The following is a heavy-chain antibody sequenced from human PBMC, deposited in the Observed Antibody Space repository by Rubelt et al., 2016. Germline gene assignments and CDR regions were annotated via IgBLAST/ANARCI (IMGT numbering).Heavy chain of an antibody. CDR3: ARGRAVEMATIGNDAFDI. CDR2: IYYSGSP. V-gene: IGHV4-61*05. J-gene: IGHJ3*02. D-gene: IGHD5-24*01. Sequence: QLQLQESGPGLVKPSETLSLTCTVSGGSISSSSYYWGWIRQPPGKGLEWIGYIYYSGSPNYNPSPMGGVTISVDTSRNRFSRKRSSVTAADTAVYYCARGRAVEMATIGNDAFDIWGQGTMVTVSS. CDR1: GGSISSSSYY.